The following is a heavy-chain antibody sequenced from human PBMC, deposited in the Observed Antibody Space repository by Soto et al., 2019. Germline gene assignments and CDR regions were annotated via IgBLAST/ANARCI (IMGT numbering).Heavy chain of an antibody. D-gene: IGHD2-21*01. J-gene: IGHJ6*02. CDR3: ASLAGDRFAFYSDGMEA. V-gene: IGHV3-74*01. CDR1: GFTFDTYW. CDR2: INSDGTIS. Sequence: GGSLRLSCAASGFTFDTYWMNWVRQAPGKGPEWLSGINSDGTISSYADSVKGRFTISRDNARNTLSLQMNSLRVDDTAVYYCASLAGDRFAFYSDGMEAWVQARTVT.